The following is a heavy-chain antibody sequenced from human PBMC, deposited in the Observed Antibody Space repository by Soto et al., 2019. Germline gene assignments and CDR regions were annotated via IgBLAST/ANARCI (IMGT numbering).Heavy chain of an antibody. J-gene: IGHJ4*02. D-gene: IGHD3-22*01. Sequence: PGGSLRLSCAASGFTFMPYTMNWVRQAPGTGLERVASISSSSSYIEYADSLKGRFTISRDNAKNSVHLQMRSLRAEDTAVYYCARGSFFYETSGYYPPDYWGQGTLVTVSS. V-gene: IGHV3-21*01. CDR3: ARGSFFYETSGYYPPDY. CDR2: ISSSSSYI. CDR1: GFTFMPYT.